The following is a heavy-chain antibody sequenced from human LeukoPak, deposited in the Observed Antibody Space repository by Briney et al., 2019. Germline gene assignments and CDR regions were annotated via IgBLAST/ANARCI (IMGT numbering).Heavy chain of an antibody. CDR2: IKQDGSEK. D-gene: IGHD6-13*01. J-gene: IGHJ4*02. Sequence: GGSLRLSCEGSGFTFSSYWMSWVRQAPGKGLEWVANIKQDGSEKYYVDSVKDRFTISRDNAKNSLYLQMNSLRAEDTAVYYCARERAYSSSWGYFDYWGQGTLVTVSS. CDR3: ARERAYSSSWGYFDY. V-gene: IGHV3-7*01. CDR1: GFTFSSYW.